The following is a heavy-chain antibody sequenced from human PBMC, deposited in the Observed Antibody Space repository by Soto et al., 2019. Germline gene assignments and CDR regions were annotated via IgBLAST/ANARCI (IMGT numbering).Heavy chain of an antibody. D-gene: IGHD2-2*01. CDR2: MNPNSGNT. V-gene: IGHV1-8*01. J-gene: IGHJ4*02. CDR1: GYTYTSYD. CDR3: ARDRVVPAAREIGNFDY. Sequence: GASVKVSCKASGYTYTSYDINWVRQANGQGLEWMGWMNPNSGNTGYAQKFQGRVTMTRNTSISTAYMGLSSLRSEDTAVYYCARDRVVPAAREIGNFDYWGQGTLVTVSS.